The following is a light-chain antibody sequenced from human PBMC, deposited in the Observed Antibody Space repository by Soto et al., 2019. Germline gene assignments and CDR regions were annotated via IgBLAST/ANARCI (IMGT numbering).Light chain of an antibody. J-gene: IGKJ1*01. CDR1: QSVLYSSNNKDH. CDR2: WAS. V-gene: IGKV4-1*01. Sequence: DIVMTQSPDSLAVSLGERATSNCKSSQSVLYSSNNKDHLAWYQQKPGQPPKLVIYWASTRESGVPDRFSGSGSGTDFTLTISSLQAEDLAVYYCQQYYSSPWTFGQGTKVDI. CDR3: QQYYSSPWT.